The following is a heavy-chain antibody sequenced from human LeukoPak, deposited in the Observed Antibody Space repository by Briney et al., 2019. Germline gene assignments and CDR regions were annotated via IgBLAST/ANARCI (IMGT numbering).Heavy chain of an antibody. D-gene: IGHD5-18*01. J-gene: IGHJ4*02. V-gene: IGHV3-48*01. Sequence: GGSLRLSCAASGFTFSSYSMNWVRQAPGKGLEWVSYISSSSSTVYYADSVKGRFTISRDNAKNSLYLQMNSLRAEDTAVYYCARAGYSYGYSGGIDYWGQGTLVTVSS. CDR3: ARAGYSYGYSGGIDY. CDR2: ISSSSSTV. CDR1: GFTFSSYS.